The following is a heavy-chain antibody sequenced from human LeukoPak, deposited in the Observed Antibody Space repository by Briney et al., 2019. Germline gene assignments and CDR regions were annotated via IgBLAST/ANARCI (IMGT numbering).Heavy chain of an antibody. V-gene: IGHV3-9*01. D-gene: IGHD4-23*01. CDR3: AKDITPGYGGLDY. CDR1: GFTFDDYA. CDR2: ISWNSGNI. J-gene: IGHJ4*02. Sequence: PGGSLRLSCTASGFTFDDYAMYWVRQAPGKGLEWVSGISWNSGNIAYADSMKGRFTISRDNAKNSLYLQMNSLRPEDTAFYYCAKDITPGYGGLDYWGQGTLVTVSS.